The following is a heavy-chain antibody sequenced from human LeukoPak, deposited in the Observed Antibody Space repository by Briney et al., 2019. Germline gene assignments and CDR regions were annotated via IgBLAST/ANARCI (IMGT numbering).Heavy chain of an antibody. D-gene: IGHD5-18*01. CDR2: ISYDGSNK. J-gene: IGHJ4*02. CDR1: QFTFSRYG. CDR3: AKEAPWATAMVILIDY. V-gene: IGHV3-30*18. Sequence: GGSLRLSCAASQFTFSRYGMHWVRQAPGKGLEWVAVISYDGSNKDYADSVKGRFTISRDNSKNTVYLQMNSLRVEDTAVYYCAKEAPWATAMVILIDYWGQGTLVTVSS.